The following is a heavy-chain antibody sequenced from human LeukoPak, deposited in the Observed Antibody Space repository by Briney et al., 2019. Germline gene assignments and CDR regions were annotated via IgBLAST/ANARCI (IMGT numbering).Heavy chain of an antibody. J-gene: IGHJ3*02. D-gene: IGHD3-22*01. CDR2: IIPILGIA. Sequence: SVKVSCKASGYTFASYSLSWVRQAPGQGLEWMGRIIPILGIANYAQKFQGRVTITADKSTSTAYMELSSLRSEDTAVYYCARVAPDYYDSSDDAFDIWGQGTMVTVSS. CDR1: GYTFASYS. V-gene: IGHV1-69*04. CDR3: ARVAPDYYDSSDDAFDI.